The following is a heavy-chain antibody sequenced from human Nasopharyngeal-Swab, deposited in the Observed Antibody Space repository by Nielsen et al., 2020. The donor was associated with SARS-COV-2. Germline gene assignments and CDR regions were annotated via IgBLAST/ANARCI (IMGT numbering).Heavy chain of an antibody. CDR3: ASGVYTVTTEFDY. D-gene: IGHD4-17*01. J-gene: IGHJ4*02. V-gene: IGHV4-34*01. CDR1: GGSFSGYY. CDR2: INHSGST. Sequence: SETLSLTCAVYGGSFSGYYWSWIRQPPGKGLEWIGEINHSGSTNYNPSLTRRVTISVDTSKNQFSLKLSSVTAADTAVYYCASGVYTVTTEFDYWGQGTLVTVSS.